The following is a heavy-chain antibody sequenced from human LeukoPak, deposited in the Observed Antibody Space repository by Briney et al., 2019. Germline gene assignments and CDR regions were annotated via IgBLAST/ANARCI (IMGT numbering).Heavy chain of an antibody. Sequence: GGSLRLSCAASGFTFSDYYMSWIRQAPGKGLEWVSYISSSGSTIYYADSVKGGFTISRDNAKNSLYLQMNSLRAEDTAVYYCARVGVVPAAMEAYYFDYWGQGTLVTVSS. CDR3: ARVGVVPAAMEAYYFDY. V-gene: IGHV3-11*01. J-gene: IGHJ4*02. D-gene: IGHD2-2*01. CDR1: GFTFSDYY. CDR2: ISSSGSTI.